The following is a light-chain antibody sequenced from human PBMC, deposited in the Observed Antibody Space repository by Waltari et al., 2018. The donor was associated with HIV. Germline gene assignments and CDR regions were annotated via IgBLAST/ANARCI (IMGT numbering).Light chain of an antibody. CDR3: QQYGSTPRT. Sequence: DIVVTQSPDSLAVSLGEGATINCWSSQSLLYSHNNKQSLAWYQQKPGQPPKLLFSWASTRESGVPDRFSASGSGTDFTLTISSLQAEDVPVYYCQQYGSTPRTFGQGTRLEIK. CDR1: QSLLYSHNNKQS. CDR2: WAS. J-gene: IGKJ2*01. V-gene: IGKV4-1*01.